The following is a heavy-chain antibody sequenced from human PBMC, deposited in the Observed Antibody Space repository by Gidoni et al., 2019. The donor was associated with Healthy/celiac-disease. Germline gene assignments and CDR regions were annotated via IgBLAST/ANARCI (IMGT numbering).Heavy chain of an antibody. Sequence: QVQLVESGGGVVQPGRSLRLSCAASGFTFSSYARHWVRQAPGKGLEWVAVISYDGSNKYYADSVKGRFTISRDNSKNTLYLQMNSLRAEDTAVYYCARDRGIPNWGTPEWFDPWGQGTLVTVSS. J-gene: IGHJ5*02. V-gene: IGHV3-30-3*01. CDR2: ISYDGSNK. CDR3: ARDRGIPNWGTPEWFDP. D-gene: IGHD7-27*01. CDR1: GFTFSSYA.